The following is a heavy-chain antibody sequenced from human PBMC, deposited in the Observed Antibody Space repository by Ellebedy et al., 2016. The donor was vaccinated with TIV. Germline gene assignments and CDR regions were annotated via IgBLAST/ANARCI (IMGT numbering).Heavy chain of an antibody. CDR3: ARYCSGGSCYSGMDV. D-gene: IGHD2-15*01. J-gene: IGHJ6*02. V-gene: IGHV1-3*01. Sequence: KFQGRVTITRDTSASTAYMELSSLRSEDTAVYYCARYCSGGSCYSGMDVWGQGTTVTVSS.